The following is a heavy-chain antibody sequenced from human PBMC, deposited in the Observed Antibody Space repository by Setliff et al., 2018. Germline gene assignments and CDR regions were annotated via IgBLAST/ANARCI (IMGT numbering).Heavy chain of an antibody. CDR2: IYTGGST. V-gene: IGHV4-4*08. J-gene: IGHJ4*02. Sequence: SETLSLTCIVSGVSVSRHYWSWIRQPPGKTLEWIGYIYTGGSTTYNPSLKSRVTLSLDTSKNHLSLRLSSVAAADTAVYYCLRIRLVPHGHSWGQGTLVTVSS. CDR3: LRIRLVPHGHS. CDR1: GVSVSRHY. D-gene: IGHD2-15*01.